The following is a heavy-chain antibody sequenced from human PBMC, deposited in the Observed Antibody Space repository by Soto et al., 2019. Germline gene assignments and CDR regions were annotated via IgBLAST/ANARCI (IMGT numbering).Heavy chain of an antibody. CDR2: IWYDGSNK. V-gene: IGHV3-33*01. Sequence: GGSLRLSCAASGFTFSSYGMHWVRQAPGKGLEWVAVIWYDGSNKYYADSVKGRFTISRDNSKNTLYLQMNSLRAEDTAVYYCAREPHCGGDCLWGMDVWGQGTTVTVSS. CDR1: GFTFSSYG. D-gene: IGHD2-21*02. CDR3: AREPHCGGDCLWGMDV. J-gene: IGHJ6*02.